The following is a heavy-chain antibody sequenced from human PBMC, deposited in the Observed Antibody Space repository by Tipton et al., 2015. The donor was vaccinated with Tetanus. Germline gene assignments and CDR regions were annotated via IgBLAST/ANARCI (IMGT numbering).Heavy chain of an antibody. CDR3: ARRRSAVLSGAYHWYFDL. CDR1: GYNFATFW. Sequence: QLVQSGAEVKKPGESLTISCKASGYNFATFWIGWVRQKPGRGLEWMGIVDPRDSQATYGPSFQGQVTLSADRSINVAYLQWGSLKASDTGLYYCARRRSAVLSGAYHWYFDLWGRGTLVGVSS. D-gene: IGHD3-3*01. J-gene: IGHJ2*01. V-gene: IGHV5-51*01. CDR2: VDPRDSQA.